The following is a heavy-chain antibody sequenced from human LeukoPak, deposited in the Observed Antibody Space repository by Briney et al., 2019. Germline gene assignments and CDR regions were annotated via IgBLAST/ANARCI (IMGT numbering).Heavy chain of an antibody. J-gene: IGHJ4*02. CDR1: GFTFNNAW. D-gene: IGHD5-12*01. Sequence: GGSLRLSCAASGFTFNNAWMCWVRQAPGKGLEWVGRIKSKTNDETTDYAAPVKGRFTISRDDSKNTLYLQMNSLKTEDTAVYYCTAGTGYSDHDYWGQGTLVTVSS. V-gene: IGHV3-15*01. CDR2: IKSKTNDETT. CDR3: TAGTGYSDHDY.